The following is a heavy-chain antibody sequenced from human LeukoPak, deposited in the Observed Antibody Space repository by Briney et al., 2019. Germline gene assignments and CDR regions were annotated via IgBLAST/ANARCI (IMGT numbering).Heavy chain of an antibody. CDR3: ARSSGYENFDS. CDR2: ISGSASST. Sequence: GGSLRLSCAASGFTFSNYAMSWVRQAPGKGLEWVSAISGSASSTYHADSVKGRFTISRDNSKNTLYLQMNSLRADDTAVYYCARSSGYENFDSWGQGTLVTVSS. V-gene: IGHV3-23*01. J-gene: IGHJ4*02. CDR1: GFTFSNYA. D-gene: IGHD5-12*01.